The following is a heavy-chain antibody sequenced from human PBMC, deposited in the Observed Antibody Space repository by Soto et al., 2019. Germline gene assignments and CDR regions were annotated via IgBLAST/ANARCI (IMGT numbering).Heavy chain of an antibody. Sequence: KPSETLSLTCTVSGGSISSSSYYWGWIRQPPGKGLEWIGSIYYSGSTYYNPSLKSRVTISVDTSKNQFSLKLSSVTAADTAVYYCARLPPGIAVAGMRPADYWGQGTLVTVSS. CDR1: GGSISSSSYY. J-gene: IGHJ4*02. CDR3: ARLPPGIAVAGMRPADY. D-gene: IGHD6-19*01. CDR2: IYYSGST. V-gene: IGHV4-39*01.